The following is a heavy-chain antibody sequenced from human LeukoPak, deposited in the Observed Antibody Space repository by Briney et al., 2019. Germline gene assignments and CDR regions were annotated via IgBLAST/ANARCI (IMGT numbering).Heavy chain of an antibody. V-gene: IGHV4-34*01. J-gene: IGHJ4*02. CDR1: GGSFSGYY. CDR3: ARAGQGVRV. D-gene: IGHD3-10*01. Sequence: SETLSLTCAVYGGSFSGYYWSWIPDPPGKGLECIGEINHSGSTNYNPSLKGRVTISVDTSKNQFSLKLSSVTAADTAVYYCARAGQGVRVWGQGTLVTVSS. CDR2: INHSGST.